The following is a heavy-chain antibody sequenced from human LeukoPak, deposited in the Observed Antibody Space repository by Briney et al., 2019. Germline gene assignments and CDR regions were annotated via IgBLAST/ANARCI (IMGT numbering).Heavy chain of an antibody. D-gene: IGHD6-13*01. CDR3: ARDLYSSSSHFDY. J-gene: IGHJ4*02. V-gene: IGHV3-53*05. CDR1: GFIVSSNN. CDR2: IYSGGST. Sequence: PGGSLRLPCAASGFIVSSNNMNWVRQAPGKGLEWVSVIYSGGSTYYADSVKGRFTISRDNSKNTLYLQMNSLRAEDTAVYYCARDLYSSSSHFDYWGQGTLVTVSS.